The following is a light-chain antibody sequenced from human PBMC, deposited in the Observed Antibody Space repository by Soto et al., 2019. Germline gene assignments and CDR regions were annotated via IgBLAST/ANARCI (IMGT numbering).Light chain of an antibody. V-gene: IGKV1-5*03. CDR1: QSISSW. J-gene: IGKJ1*01. Sequence: DIQMTQSPSTLSASVGDRVTITCRASQSISSWLAWYQQKPGKAPKLLIYKASSLESGVPSRFGGSGSGTEFTLTISSLQPDDFATYYCQQYNSLPTFGQGTKVDIK. CDR3: QQYNSLPT. CDR2: KAS.